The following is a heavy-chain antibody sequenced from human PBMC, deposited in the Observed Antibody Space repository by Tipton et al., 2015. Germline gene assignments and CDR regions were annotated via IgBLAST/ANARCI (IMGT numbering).Heavy chain of an antibody. Sequence: TLSLTCTFSADSISNYYWSWIRQPPGKGLEWIGYIYYSGSTNYNPSLKSRVTISVDTSKNQFSLKLSSVTAADTAVYYCARKRDGDYVGWFAPWGQGTLVTVSS. J-gene: IGHJ5*02. CDR3: ARKRDGDYVGWFAP. CDR1: ADSISNYY. D-gene: IGHD4-17*01. CDR2: IYYSGST. V-gene: IGHV4-59*01.